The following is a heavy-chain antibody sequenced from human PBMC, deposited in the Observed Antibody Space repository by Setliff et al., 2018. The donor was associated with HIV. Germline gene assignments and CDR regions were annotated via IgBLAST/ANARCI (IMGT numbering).Heavy chain of an antibody. J-gene: IGHJ4*02. V-gene: IGHV4-34*01. CDR1: GGSLSGYH. D-gene: IGHD3-16*01. CDR2: INHSGST. CDR3: VRNSGWALGS. Sequence: SETLSLTCAVYGGSLSGYHWSWIRQSPEKGLEWIGEINHSGSTNYNPSLKSRVTMSVDTSRSYFSLRLTSVTAADTAIYFCVRNSGWALGSWGQGILVTVSS.